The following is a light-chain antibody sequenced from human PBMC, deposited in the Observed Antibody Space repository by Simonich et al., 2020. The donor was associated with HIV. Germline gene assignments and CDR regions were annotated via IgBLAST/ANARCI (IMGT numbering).Light chain of an antibody. CDR2: EVS. J-gene: IGKJ5*01. CDR1: PSLLNSYGKTY. V-gene: IGKV2-29*02. CDR3: MQGIHLPIT. Sequence: DIGLTQTPLSLSVIPGQPASSSCKFSPSLLNSYGKTYLYWYLQKPGQSTQLLIFEVSSRFSGVPDRFSGSGSGTDFTLKISRVETEDVGVYYCMQGIHLPITFGQGTRLEIK.